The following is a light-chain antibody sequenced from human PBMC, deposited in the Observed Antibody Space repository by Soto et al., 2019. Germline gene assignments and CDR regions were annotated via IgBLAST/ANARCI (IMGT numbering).Light chain of an antibody. Sequence: DIQMTQSPSSLSASVGDRVTITCRASQTLFTYLNWYQHKPGKAPKLLVYDASTLQSGVPSRFSASGSGTDFTLTISNLQPEDFATYYCQQHYITPPFTFGGGTKVE. CDR1: QTLFTY. CDR3: QQHYITPPFT. J-gene: IGKJ4*01. V-gene: IGKV1-39*01. CDR2: DAS.